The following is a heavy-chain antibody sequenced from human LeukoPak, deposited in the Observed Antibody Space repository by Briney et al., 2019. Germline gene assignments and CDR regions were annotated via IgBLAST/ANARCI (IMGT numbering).Heavy chain of an antibody. V-gene: IGHV3-33*06. CDR1: GFSFSNYG. CDR3: AKPTSGSGSFLIDY. CDR2: IWDDGSYK. D-gene: IGHD1-26*01. Sequence: GGSLRLSCAASGFSFSNYGMHWVRQAPGKGLEWVAVIWDDGSYKYYADSVKGRFTISRDNSKNTLYLQITSLRAEDTAVYYCAKPTSGSGSFLIDYWGQGTLVTVFS. J-gene: IGHJ4*02.